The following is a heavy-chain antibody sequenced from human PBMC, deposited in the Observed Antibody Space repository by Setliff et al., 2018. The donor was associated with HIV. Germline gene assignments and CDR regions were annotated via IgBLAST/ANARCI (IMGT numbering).Heavy chain of an antibody. Sequence: PSETLSLTCTVSGGSIRSSSSYWGWIRQPPGKGLEWIGIIYYSGSTYYKPSLKSRVTISVDTSKNQFSLKLSSVTAADTAVYYCARGGVLRYFDWAYWGQGTLVTVSS. CDR3: ARGGVLRYFDWAY. V-gene: IGHV4-39*01. CDR1: GGSIRSSSSY. J-gene: IGHJ4*02. CDR2: IYYSGST. D-gene: IGHD3-9*01.